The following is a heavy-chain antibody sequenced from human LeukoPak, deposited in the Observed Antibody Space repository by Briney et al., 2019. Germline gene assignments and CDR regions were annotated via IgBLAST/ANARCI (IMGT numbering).Heavy chain of an antibody. J-gene: IGHJ5*02. Sequence: ASVKVSCKASGYTFTGYYMHWMRQAPGQGLEWMGWINPNSGGTNYAQKFQGRVTMTRDTSISTAYMELSRLRSDDTAVYYCARGPIFGVGRSNWFDPWGQGTLVTVSS. D-gene: IGHD3-3*01. CDR3: ARGPIFGVGRSNWFDP. CDR1: GYTFTGYY. CDR2: INPNSGGT. V-gene: IGHV1-2*02.